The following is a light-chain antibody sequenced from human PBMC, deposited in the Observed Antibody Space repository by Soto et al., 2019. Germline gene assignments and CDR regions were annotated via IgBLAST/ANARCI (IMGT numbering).Light chain of an antibody. CDR1: QSLTSNY. Sequence: EIVLTQSPGTLSLSPGERVTLSCRASQSLTSNYFAWYQQKPGQAHRLLIFAASSRAAGIPDRFSGGGSGTDFTLTISSLEPEDFAVYYCQHYGTSLWTFGPGTKVDIK. J-gene: IGKJ1*01. V-gene: IGKV3-20*01. CDR2: AAS. CDR3: QHYGTSLWT.